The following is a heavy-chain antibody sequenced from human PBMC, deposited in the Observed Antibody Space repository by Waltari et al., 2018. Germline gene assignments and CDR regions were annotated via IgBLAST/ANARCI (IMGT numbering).Heavy chain of an antibody. CDR1: GRTFSRYA. J-gene: IGHJ6*04. D-gene: IGHD5-18*01. CDR2: IIPIFGTA. Sequence: QVPLVQSGAEVKKPGSSVKVSCKASGRTFSRYAIRRGRQAPGQGLEWMGGIIPIFGTANYAQKFQGRVTITTDESTSTAYMELSSLRSEDTAVYYCASGLQDTAMLLWGKGTTVTVSS. V-gene: IGHV1-69*05. CDR3: ASGLQDTAMLL.